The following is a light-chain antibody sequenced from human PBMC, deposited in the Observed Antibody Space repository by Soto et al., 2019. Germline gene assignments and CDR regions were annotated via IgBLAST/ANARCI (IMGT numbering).Light chain of an antibody. Sequence: IILTQFQGTLSLSPGEGATLSCKASQTVISTHLAWYQQKPGQAPRLLIFGASSRASDIPDRFSGSGSGTDFTLTISRLEPEDFAVYYCQQYGSSPLYSFGQGTKVDIK. J-gene: IGKJ2*03. CDR3: QQYGSSPLYS. CDR2: GAS. CDR1: QTVISTH. V-gene: IGKV3-20*01.